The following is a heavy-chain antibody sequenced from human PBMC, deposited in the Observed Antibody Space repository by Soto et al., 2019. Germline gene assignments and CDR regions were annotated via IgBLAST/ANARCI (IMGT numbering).Heavy chain of an antibody. CDR2: ISWNSGNI. J-gene: IGHJ4*02. Sequence: EVQLVESGGGLVQPGRSLRLSCAASGFFFEDYAMHWVRQAPGKGLEWVSAISWNSGNIGYADSVKGRFTISRDIAKNSLYLQMNSLRTEDTAFYFCAKDMRSSQGGSYAAELWGQGTLVTVSS. D-gene: IGHD3-10*01. CDR1: GFFFEDYA. CDR3: AKDMRSSQGGSYAAEL. V-gene: IGHV3-9*01.